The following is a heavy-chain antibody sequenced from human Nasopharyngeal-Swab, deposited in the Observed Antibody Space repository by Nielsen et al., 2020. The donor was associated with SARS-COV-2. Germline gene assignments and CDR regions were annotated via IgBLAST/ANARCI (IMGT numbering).Heavy chain of an antibody. Sequence: GESLKISCTASGFTFSSEAMSWVRQAPGKGLEWVSHSTYHADSVRGRFTISRDNSKNTLYLQMNSLRAEDTAVYFCAKDWRYGGGYWGQGTLVTVSS. D-gene: IGHD4/OR15-4a*01. V-gene: IGHV3-23*01. CDR1: GFTFSSEA. CDR2: ST. CDR3: AKDWRYGGGY. J-gene: IGHJ4*02.